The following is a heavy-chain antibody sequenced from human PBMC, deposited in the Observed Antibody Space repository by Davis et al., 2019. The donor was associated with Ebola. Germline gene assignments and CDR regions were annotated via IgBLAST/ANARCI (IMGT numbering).Heavy chain of an antibody. Sequence: MPSETLSLTCAVYGGSFSGYYWSWIRRPPGKGLEWIGYIYYSGTTNYNPSLKSRVTLSVDTSKNQFSLNLTSVTAADTAVYYCARGHYGSHFDFWGQGTLVTVSS. D-gene: IGHD3-10*01. CDR2: IYYSGTT. V-gene: IGHV4-59*01. CDR1: GGSFSGYY. J-gene: IGHJ4*02. CDR3: ARGHYGSHFDF.